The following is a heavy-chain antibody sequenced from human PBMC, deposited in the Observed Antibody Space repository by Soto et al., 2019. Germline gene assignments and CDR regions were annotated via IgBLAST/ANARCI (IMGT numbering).Heavy chain of an antibody. D-gene: IGHD2-15*01. CDR3: AREPGYCSGGSCYGVHHAFDI. J-gene: IGHJ3*02. CDR1: GGSISSGGYY. Sequence: ASETLSLTCTVSGGSISSGGYYWSWIRQHPGKGLEWIGYIYYSGSTYCNPSLKSRVTISVDTSKNQFSLKLSSVTAADTAVYYCAREPGYCSGGSCYGVHHAFDIWGQGTMVTVSS. V-gene: IGHV4-31*03. CDR2: IYYSGST.